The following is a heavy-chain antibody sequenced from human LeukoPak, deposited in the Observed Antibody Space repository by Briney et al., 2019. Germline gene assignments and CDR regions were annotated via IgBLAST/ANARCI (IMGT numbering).Heavy chain of an antibody. J-gene: IGHJ4*02. CDR1: GGSISSSSYY. V-gene: IGHV4-39*01. CDR2: IYYSGST. Sequence: SSETLSLTCTVSGGSISSSSYYWGWIRQPPGKGLEWIKSIYYSGSTYYNPSLKSRVTISVGTSKNRFSLKLSSVTAADTAVYYCARLPDYWGQGTLVTVSS. CDR3: ARLPDY.